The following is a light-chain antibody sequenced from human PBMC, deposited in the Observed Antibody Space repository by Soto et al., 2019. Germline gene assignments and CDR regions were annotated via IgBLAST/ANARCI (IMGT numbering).Light chain of an antibody. J-gene: IGLJ2*01. CDR3: SAYAGSSTWV. CDR2: EVY. Sequence: QSAPTQPPSASGSPGQSVTFSCTGTSSDVGGYNYVSWYQQYPGKAPKLMIYEVYKRHSGVPDRFSGSKSGNTASLTVSGLQPEDEADYDCSAYAGSSTWVFGGGTQLTVL. V-gene: IGLV2-8*01. CDR1: SSDVGGYNY.